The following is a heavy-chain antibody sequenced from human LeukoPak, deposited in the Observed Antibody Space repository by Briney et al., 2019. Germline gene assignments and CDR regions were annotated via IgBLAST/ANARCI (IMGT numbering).Heavy chain of an antibody. CDR3: ARVIVSAAGNWFDP. Sequence: PSETLSLTCAVSGGSISSYYWSWIRQPAGKGLEWIGHIYTSGSTNYNPSLKSRVTMSVDTSKNQFSLKLSCVRAADTAVYYCARVIVSAAGNWFDPWGQGTLVTVSS. D-gene: IGHD6-13*01. J-gene: IGHJ5*02. CDR2: IYTSGST. V-gene: IGHV4-4*07. CDR1: GGSISSYY.